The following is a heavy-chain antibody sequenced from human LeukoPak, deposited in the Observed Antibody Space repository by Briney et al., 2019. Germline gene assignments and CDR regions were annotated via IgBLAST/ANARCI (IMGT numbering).Heavy chain of an antibody. CDR2: IRHVGSNE. D-gene: IGHD1-1*01. J-gene: IGHJ3*01. CDR3: ASDPPWTDDPFDV. CDR1: GFAFSTYG. V-gene: IGHV3-30*02. Sequence: PGGSLRLSCAASGFAFSTYGMHWVRQAPGKGLEWVAFIRHVGSNEYYADSVRGRFAISGDSAKNSLYLQMNSLRAEDTAVYYCASDPPWTDDPFDVWGQGTLVTVSS.